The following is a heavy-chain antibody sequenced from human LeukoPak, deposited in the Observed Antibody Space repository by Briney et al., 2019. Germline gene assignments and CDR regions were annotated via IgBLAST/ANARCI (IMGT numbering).Heavy chain of an antibody. CDR3: TTSYDFWSGYYAYGMDV. J-gene: IGHJ6*02. CDR1: EFTFSSYS. CDR2: IKSKTDGGTT. V-gene: IGHV3-15*07. Sequence: GGSLRLSCAASEFTFSSYSMNWVRQAPGKGLEWVGRIKSKTDGGTTDYAAPVKGRFTISRDDSKNTLYLQMNSLKTEDTAVYYCTTSYDFWSGYYAYGMDVWGQGTTVTVSS. D-gene: IGHD3-3*01.